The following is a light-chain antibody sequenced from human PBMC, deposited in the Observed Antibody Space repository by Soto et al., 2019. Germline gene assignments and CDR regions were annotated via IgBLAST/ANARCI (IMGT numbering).Light chain of an antibody. CDR3: QQYGSSPFT. V-gene: IGKV3-20*01. J-gene: IGKJ2*01. CDR2: GAS. CDR1: QSVRSGY. Sequence: EIVLTQSPGTLSLSPGERATLSCRASQSVRSGYLAWYQQKPGQAPRLLMYGASQRATGIPDRFSGGGSGTDFTLTISRLKPEDFAVYYCQQYGSSPFTFGQGTKLEIK.